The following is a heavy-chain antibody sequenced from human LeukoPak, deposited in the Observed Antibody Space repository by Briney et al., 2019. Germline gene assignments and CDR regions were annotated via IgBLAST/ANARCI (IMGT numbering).Heavy chain of an antibody. D-gene: IGHD6-13*01. CDR1: GFTFSSYA. Sequence: AGGSLRLSCAASGFTFSSYAMSWVRQAPGKGLEWVSSISSSSSYIYYADSVKGRFTISRDNAKNSLYLQMNSLRAEDTAVYYCARDHGGEQLGFDYWGQGTLVTVSS. J-gene: IGHJ4*02. CDR2: ISSSSSYI. V-gene: IGHV3-21*01. CDR3: ARDHGGEQLGFDY.